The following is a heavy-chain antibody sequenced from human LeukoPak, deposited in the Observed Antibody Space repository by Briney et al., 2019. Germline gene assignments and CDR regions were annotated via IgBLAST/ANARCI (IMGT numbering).Heavy chain of an antibody. V-gene: IGHV1-2*02. Sequence: GASVKVSCKASGYTFTGYYMHWVRQAPGQGLEWMGWINPNSGGTNYAQKFQGRVTMTRDTSISTAYMELSRLRSDDTAVYYCARVGRVVGATWDYYYYYMDVWDKGTTVTVSS. D-gene: IGHD1-26*01. CDR2: INPNSGGT. CDR1: GYTFTGYY. J-gene: IGHJ6*03. CDR3: ARVGRVVGATWDYYYYYMDV.